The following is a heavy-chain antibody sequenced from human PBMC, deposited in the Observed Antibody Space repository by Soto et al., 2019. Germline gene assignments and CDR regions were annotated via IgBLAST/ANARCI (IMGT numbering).Heavy chain of an antibody. CDR3: ARCAFCDFWMSYSHSYYGMDV. J-gene: IGHJ6*04. D-gene: IGHD3-3*01. Sequence: PRGSLKISCKGSGYSFTSYWIGWVRQMPGKGLEWMGIIYPGDSDTRYSPSFQGQVTISADKSISTAYLQWSSLKASDTAMYYCARCAFCDFWMSYSHSYYGMDVWGKGTTVTVSS. V-gene: IGHV5-51*01. CDR2: IYPGDSDT. CDR1: GYSFTSYW.